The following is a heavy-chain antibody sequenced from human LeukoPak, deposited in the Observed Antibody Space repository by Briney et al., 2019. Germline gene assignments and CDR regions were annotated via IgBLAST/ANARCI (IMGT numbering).Heavy chain of an antibody. D-gene: IGHD5-18*01. V-gene: IGHV4-34*01. CDR1: GGSFSGYY. Sequence: SETLSLTCAVYGGSFSGYYWSWIRQPPGKGLEWIGEINHSGSTNYNPSLKSRVTISVDTSKNQFSLKLSSVTAADTAVYYCVRDRSYEGLNWFDPWGQGTLVTVSS. CDR3: VRDRSYEGLNWFDP. CDR2: INHSGST. J-gene: IGHJ5*02.